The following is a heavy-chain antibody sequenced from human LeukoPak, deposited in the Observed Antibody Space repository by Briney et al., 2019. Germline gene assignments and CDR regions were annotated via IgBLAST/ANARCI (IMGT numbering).Heavy chain of an antibody. CDR1: GFTFSSYA. D-gene: IGHD6-19*01. CDR3: ARGVGSASYYYYGMDV. Sequence: EPGRSLRLSCAASGFTFSSYAMHWVRQAPGKGLEWVAVISYDGSNKYNADSVKGRFTISRDNSKNTLYLQMNSLRAEDTAVYYCARGVGSASYYYYGMDVWGQGTTVTVSS. V-gene: IGHV3-30-3*01. CDR2: ISYDGSNK. J-gene: IGHJ6*02.